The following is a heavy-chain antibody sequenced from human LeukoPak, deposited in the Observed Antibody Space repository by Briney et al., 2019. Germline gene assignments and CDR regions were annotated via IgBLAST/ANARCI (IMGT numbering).Heavy chain of an antibody. CDR3: ARQTDSSSWPIDY. V-gene: IGHV4-59*01. Sequence: PSETLSLTCTVSGGSISSYYRSWIRQPPGKGLEWIGYIYYSGSTNYNPSLKSRVTISVDTSKNQFSLKLSSVTAADTAVYYCARQTDSSSWPIDYWGQGTLVTVSS. CDR2: IYYSGST. CDR1: GGSISSYY. J-gene: IGHJ4*02. D-gene: IGHD6-13*01.